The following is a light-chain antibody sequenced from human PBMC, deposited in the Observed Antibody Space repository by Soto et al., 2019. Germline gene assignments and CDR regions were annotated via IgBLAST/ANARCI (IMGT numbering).Light chain of an antibody. J-gene: IGKJ4*01. Sequence: EIVMTQSPATLSVSPGERVTLSCRASQSLSSNLAWYQQKPGQAPGLLIYGVSTRATGVPTRFSGSASGTEVTLTISSLLSEDFAVYYCQQYHDWPLTFGGGTKVEIK. CDR1: QSLSSN. CDR2: GVS. CDR3: QQYHDWPLT. V-gene: IGKV3-15*01.